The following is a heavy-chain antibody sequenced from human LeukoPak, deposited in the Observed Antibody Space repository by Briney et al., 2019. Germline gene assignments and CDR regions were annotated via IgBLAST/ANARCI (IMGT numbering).Heavy chain of an antibody. D-gene: IGHD3-22*01. CDR2: ISAYNGNT. Sequence: ASVKVSCKASGYTFTSYGISWVRQAPGQGLEWMGWISAYNGNTNYAQKFQGRVTMTRDTSISTAYMELSRLRSDDTAVYYCARERDDSSGFDYWGQGTLVTVSS. CDR3: ARERDDSSGFDY. J-gene: IGHJ4*02. CDR1: GYTFTSYG. V-gene: IGHV1-18*01.